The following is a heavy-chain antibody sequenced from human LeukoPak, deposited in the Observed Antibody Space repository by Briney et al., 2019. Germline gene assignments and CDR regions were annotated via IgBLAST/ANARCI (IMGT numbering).Heavy chain of an antibody. V-gene: IGHV4-59*08. CDR1: GVSISIYY. Sequence: PSETLSLTCTVSGVSISIYYWSCIRQPPGKGLEWSGYIYYTGSTNYNPSLKSRVTISADTCKNPFSLKLSSVTAADTAVYYWARRGDYYGSGSYYNDLSWFDPWGQGTLVTVSS. D-gene: IGHD3-10*01. CDR2: IYYTGST. J-gene: IGHJ5*02. CDR3: ARRGDYYGSGSYYNDLSWFDP.